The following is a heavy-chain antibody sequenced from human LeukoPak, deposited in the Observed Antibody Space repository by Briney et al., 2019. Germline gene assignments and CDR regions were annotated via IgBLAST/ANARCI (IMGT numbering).Heavy chain of an antibody. J-gene: IGHJ4*02. CDR3: ARDKPYYYGSGSSFDY. CDR2: IKQDGSEK. V-gene: IGHV3-7*01. CDR1: GFNFSIYW. D-gene: IGHD3-10*01. Sequence: GGSLRLSCAVSGFNFSIYWMSWVRQAPGKGLEWVANIKQDGSEKYYVDSVKGRFTISRDNAKNSLYLQMNSLRAEDTAVYYCARDKPYYYGSGSSFDYWGQGTLVTVSS.